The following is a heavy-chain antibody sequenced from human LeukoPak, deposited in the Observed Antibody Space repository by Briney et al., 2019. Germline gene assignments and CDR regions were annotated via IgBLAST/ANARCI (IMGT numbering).Heavy chain of an antibody. Sequence: SETLSLTCSVSGDSISTYYWSWIRQPAGKGLEWIGRFYVSGNSYYNPSLKSRVTMSLDTSKKQFSLRLSSVTAADTAVYYCARLSTVTTSFDFWGQGTLVTVSS. CDR3: ARLSTVTTSFDF. CDR2: FYVSGNS. D-gene: IGHD4-17*01. CDR1: GDSISTYY. V-gene: IGHV4-4*07. J-gene: IGHJ4*02.